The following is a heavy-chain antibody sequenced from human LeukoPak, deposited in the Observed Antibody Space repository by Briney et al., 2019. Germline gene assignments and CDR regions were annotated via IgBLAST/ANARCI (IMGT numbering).Heavy chain of an antibody. J-gene: IGHJ6*03. CDR1: GGSISSSSYY. D-gene: IGHD3-16*01. CDR3: ARLYVYYYYMDV. CDR2: IYYSGST. V-gene: IGHV4-39*01. Sequence: PSETLSLTCTVSGGSISSSSYYWGWIRQPPGKGLEWIGSIYYSGSTYYNPSLKSRVTISVDTSENQFSLKLSSVTAADTAVYYCARLYVYYYYMDVWGKGTTVTVSS.